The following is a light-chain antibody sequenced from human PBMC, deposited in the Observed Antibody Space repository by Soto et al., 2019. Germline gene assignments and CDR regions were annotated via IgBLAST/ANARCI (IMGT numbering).Light chain of an antibody. CDR3: QQYQTYSQ. J-gene: IGKJ1*01. CDR2: KAS. V-gene: IGKV1-5*03. CDR1: QSINTW. Sequence: DIQMTQAPSTLSASVGDRVTITCRASQSINTWLAWYQLKPGRAPKLLIYKASTLESGVSSRFSGSGYGTEFTLPISSLQPDDFATYYCQQYQTYSQFGQGTKVAIK.